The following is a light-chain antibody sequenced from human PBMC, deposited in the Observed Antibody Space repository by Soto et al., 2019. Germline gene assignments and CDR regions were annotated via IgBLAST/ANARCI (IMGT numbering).Light chain of an antibody. J-gene: IGLJ3*02. V-gene: IGLV2-8*01. CDR3: SSYAGSDNGV. Sequence: QSALTQPPSASGSPGQSVTISCTGTSSDVGGYNYVSWYQQHPGKAPKLMIYEVSKRPSGVPDRLSGSKSGNTASLTVSGLQAEDEADYYCSSYAGSDNGVFGGGTKLTVL. CDR2: EVS. CDR1: SSDVGGYNY.